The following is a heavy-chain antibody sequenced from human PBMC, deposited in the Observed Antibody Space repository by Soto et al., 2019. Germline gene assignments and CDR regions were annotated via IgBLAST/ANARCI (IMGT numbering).Heavy chain of an antibody. CDR1: GFTLSSRA. V-gene: IGHV1-58*01. CDR3: AAADRTVVTSYYYGLDV. Sequence: SLNGYRKGSGFTLSSRARQWVRQDRGQRLEWIGWFVVGSGNTIYAQKFQGRVTITRDMSASTAYMQLSSLRSEDTAVYYCAAADRTVVTSYYYGLDVWGQGTTVTAS. D-gene: IGHD2-15*01. J-gene: IGHJ6*02. CDR2: FVVGSGNT.